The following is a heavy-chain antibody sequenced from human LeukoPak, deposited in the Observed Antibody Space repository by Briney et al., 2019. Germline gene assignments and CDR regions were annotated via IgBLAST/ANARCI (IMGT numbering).Heavy chain of an antibody. CDR1: GYTFTSYG. CDR3: ARCLTETSWTSPFEY. Sequence: ASVKVSCKASGYTFTSYGISWVRQAPGQGLEWIGGIIPIFGTANYAQKFQGRVTITTDESTSAAYMELSSLRSEDTAVYYCARCLTETSWTSPFEYWGQGTLVTVSS. J-gene: IGHJ4*02. V-gene: IGHV1-69*05. D-gene: IGHD2-2*01. CDR2: IIPIFGTA.